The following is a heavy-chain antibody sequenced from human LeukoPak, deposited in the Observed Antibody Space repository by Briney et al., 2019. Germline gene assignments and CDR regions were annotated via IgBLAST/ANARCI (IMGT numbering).Heavy chain of an antibody. V-gene: IGHV4-39*01. CDR1: GGSISSSSYY. D-gene: IGHD3-16*02. Sequence: SETLSLTCTVSGGSISSSSYYWGWIRHPPGKGLEGIGSIYYSGSTYYNPSLKSRVTISVDTSKNQFSLKLSSVTAADTAVYYCARHGHTFGGVIVKFDPWGQGTLVTVSS. J-gene: IGHJ5*02. CDR3: ARHGHTFGGVIVKFDP. CDR2: IYYSGST.